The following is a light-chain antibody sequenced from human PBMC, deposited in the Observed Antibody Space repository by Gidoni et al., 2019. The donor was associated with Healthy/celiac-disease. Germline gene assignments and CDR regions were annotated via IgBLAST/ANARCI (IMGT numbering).Light chain of an antibody. J-gene: IGKJ1*01. CDR2: WAS. CDR3: QQYYSTPRT. V-gene: IGKV4-1*01. Sequence: DLVMTQSPDSLAVSLGERATINCKSSQSVLFSSNNKNYLAWYQQKPGQPPKLLIYWASTRESGVPDRFSGIGYGTDFTLTISSLQAEDVAVYYCQQYYSTPRTFGQGTKVEIK. CDR1: QSVLFSSNNKNY.